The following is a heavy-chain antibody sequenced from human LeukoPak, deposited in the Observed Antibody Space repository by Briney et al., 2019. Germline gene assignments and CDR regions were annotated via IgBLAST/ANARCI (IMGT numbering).Heavy chain of an antibody. D-gene: IGHD6-19*01. V-gene: IGHV3-23*01. CDR2: LSGSGGST. Sequence: GGSLRLSCAASGFTFSSYAMIWVRQAPGKGLEWVSALSGSGGSTYYADYVKGRFTISRDNSKNTLYLQMNSLRAEDTALYYCAVREMYSSGWCLGYWGQGTLVTVSS. CDR3: AVREMYSSGWCLGY. CDR1: GFTFSSYA. J-gene: IGHJ4*02.